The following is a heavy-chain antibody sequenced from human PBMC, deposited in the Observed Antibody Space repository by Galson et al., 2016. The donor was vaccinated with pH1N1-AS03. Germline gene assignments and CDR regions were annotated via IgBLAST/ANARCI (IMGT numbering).Heavy chain of an antibody. V-gene: IGHV3-74*01. Sequence: SLRLSCAASGFTFSMSYIHWVRQAPGKGLAWVSRISNDGRNVRYADFVKGRFAASRDNAKNTLFLQMNSLRADNTAVYFCARRNSNPNFAIWDQHDYGMEVWGQGVTVTVAS. CDR3: ARRNSNPNFAIWDQHDYGMEV. CDR1: GFTFSMSY. D-gene: IGHD3-3*01. CDR2: ISNDGRNV. J-gene: IGHJ6*02.